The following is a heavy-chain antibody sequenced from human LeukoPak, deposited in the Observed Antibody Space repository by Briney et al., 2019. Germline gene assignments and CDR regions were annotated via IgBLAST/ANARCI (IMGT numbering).Heavy chain of an antibody. CDR3: TRDYSSGYYIGWFDP. CDR2: IRTTGYGGTT. J-gene: IGHJ5*02. V-gene: IGHV3-49*04. CDR1: GFTFGDFA. D-gene: IGHD3-22*01. Sequence: PGGSLRLSCTGVGFTFGDFAVSWVRQTAGKRLEWVAFIRTTGYGGTTEYAASVKGRSSISRDDSKSTVYLQMNSLKTEDTGIYYCTRDYSSGYYIGWFDPWGRGTQVIVSS.